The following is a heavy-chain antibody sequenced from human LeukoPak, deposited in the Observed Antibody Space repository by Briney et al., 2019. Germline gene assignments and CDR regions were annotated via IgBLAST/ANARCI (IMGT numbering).Heavy chain of an antibody. CDR1: GYTFTGYY. CDR3: AREVAAPGTGLDY. CDR2: INPNSGGT. D-gene: IGHD6-13*01. J-gene: IGHJ4*02. V-gene: IGHV1-2*02. Sequence: GASVKVSCKASGYTFTGYYMHWVRQAPGQGLEWMGWINPNSGGTNYAQKFQGRVTMARDTSISTAYMELSRLRSDDTAVYYCAREVAAPGTGLDYWGQGTLVTVSS.